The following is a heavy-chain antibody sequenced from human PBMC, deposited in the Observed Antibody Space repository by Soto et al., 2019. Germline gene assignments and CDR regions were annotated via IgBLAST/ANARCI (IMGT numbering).Heavy chain of an antibody. D-gene: IGHD6-6*01. CDR1: GGSFSSGSYY. CDR3: ARERGIAARPWYYGMDV. V-gene: IGHV4-61*01. CDR2: IYYSGST. J-gene: IGHJ6*02. Sequence: SESLSLTGTVSGGSFSSGSYYWSWILQPPGKGLEWIGYIYYSGSTNYNPSLKSRVTISVDTSKNQFSLKLSSVTAADTAVYYCARERGIAARPWYYGMDVWGQGTTVTVSS.